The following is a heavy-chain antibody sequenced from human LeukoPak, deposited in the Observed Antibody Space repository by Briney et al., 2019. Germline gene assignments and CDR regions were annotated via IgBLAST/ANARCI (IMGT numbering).Heavy chain of an antibody. D-gene: IGHD5-18*01. V-gene: IGHV4-34*01. CDR2: INHSGST. J-gene: IGHJ4*02. CDR3: ARRSYGRNFDY. Sequence: SETLSLTCAVYGGSFSGYYWSWIRQPPGKGLEWIGEINHSGSTNYNPSLKSRVTISVDTSKNQFSLKLSSVTAADTAVYYCARRSYGRNFDYWGQGTLVTVSS. CDR1: GGSFSGYY.